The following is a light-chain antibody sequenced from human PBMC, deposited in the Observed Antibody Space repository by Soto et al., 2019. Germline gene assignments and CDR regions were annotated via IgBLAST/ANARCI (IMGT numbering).Light chain of an antibody. CDR3: AAWDDTSSFV. Sequence: QSALTQPPSASGTPGQRVIISCSGGSSNIGRNTVNWYQHLPGTAPRLLIYTNDQRPSGVPDRFSGSKSGTSASLAISGLQSEDEADYYCAAWDDTSSFVFGTGTKLTVL. J-gene: IGLJ1*01. CDR2: TND. V-gene: IGLV1-44*01. CDR1: SSNIGRNT.